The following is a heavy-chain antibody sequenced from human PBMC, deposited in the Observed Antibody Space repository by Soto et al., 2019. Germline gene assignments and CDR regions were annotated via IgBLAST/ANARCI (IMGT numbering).Heavy chain of an antibody. D-gene: IGHD2-15*01. Sequence: QVQLVQSGAEVKKPGASVKVSCKASGYTFTTYAIHWVRQAPGQRREWMGWINAGNGNTRHSQKVQGRVTITRDTSASTAFMELSSLRSEDTAVYYCAREGGGYCSGASCYPYYFDSWGQGTLVTVSS. CDR1: GYTFTTYA. J-gene: IGHJ4*02. V-gene: IGHV1-3*01. CDR2: INAGNGNT. CDR3: AREGGGYCSGASCYPYYFDS.